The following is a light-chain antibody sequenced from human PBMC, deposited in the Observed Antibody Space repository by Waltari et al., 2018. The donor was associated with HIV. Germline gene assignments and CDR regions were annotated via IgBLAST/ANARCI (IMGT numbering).Light chain of an antibody. CDR3: SSYTSNRTQV. Sequence: QSALPQPASVSGSPGPSIPISCTGTSSDVGAYNSVSWYQQHPGKVHKLMIYEVNNRPSGVSDRFSGSKSGNTASLTISGLQAEDEADYYCSSYTSNRTQVFGTGTKVTVL. CDR1: SSDVGAYNS. J-gene: IGLJ1*01. V-gene: IGLV2-14*01. CDR2: EVN.